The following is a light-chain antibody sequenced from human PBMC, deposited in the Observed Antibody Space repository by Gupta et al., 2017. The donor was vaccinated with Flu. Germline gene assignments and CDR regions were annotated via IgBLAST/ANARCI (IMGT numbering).Light chain of an antibody. CDR1: QRINTG. CDR2: YAS. CDR3: QQYNEYPLT. J-gene: IGKJ2*01. Sequence: PPTLSASAGDRVTITCRASQRINTGLAWYQQKPGKAPKVLIYYASTWESGVPARFSGSGYGTELTLTISSLQPEDFAIYYCQQYNEYPLTFGQGTKLEIK. V-gene: IGKV1-5*01.